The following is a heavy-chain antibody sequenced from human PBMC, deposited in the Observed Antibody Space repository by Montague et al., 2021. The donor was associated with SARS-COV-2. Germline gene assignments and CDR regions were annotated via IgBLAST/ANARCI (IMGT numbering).Heavy chain of an antibody. J-gene: IGHJ4*02. V-gene: IGHV4-39*01. CDR3: ARRGDYGGPRFDY. D-gene: IGHD4-23*01. Sequence: SETLSLTCTVSGGFVSSRSYYWGWNRQPPGKGLEWIGSIYYSGSTHYNPSLKSRVTISVDTSKNQLSLKLSSVTAADTAVYYCARRGDYGGPRFDYWGQGTLVSVSS. CDR2: IYYSGST. CDR1: GGFVSSRSYY.